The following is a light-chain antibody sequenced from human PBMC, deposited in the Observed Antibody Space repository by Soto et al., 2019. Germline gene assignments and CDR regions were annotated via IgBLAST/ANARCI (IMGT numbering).Light chain of an antibody. V-gene: IGLV2-14*03. CDR2: DVS. CDR3: SSYTSRATLF. Sequence: QSALTQPASVSGSPGQSITISCTGTSNDVGGYDYVTWYQHHPGKAPKLMIYDVSNRPSGISDRFSASKSGNTASLTISGVQAEDEAHYYCSSYTSRATLFFGGGTKLTVL. CDR1: SNDVGGYDY. J-gene: IGLJ2*01.